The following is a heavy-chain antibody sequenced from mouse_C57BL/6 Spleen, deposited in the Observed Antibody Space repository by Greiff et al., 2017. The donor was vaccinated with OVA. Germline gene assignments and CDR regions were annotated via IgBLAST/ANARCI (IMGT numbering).Heavy chain of an antibody. D-gene: IGHD2-4*01. CDR3: ARRRGDYDTAWFAY. J-gene: IGHJ3*01. CDR2: ISSGGSYT. V-gene: IGHV5-6*01. CDR1: GFTFSSYG. Sequence: EVHLVESGGDLVKPGGSLKLSCAASGFTFSSYGMSWVRQTPDKRLEWVATISSGGSYTYYPASVKGRFTISRDNAKNTLYLQMSSLKSEDTAMYYCARRRGDYDTAWFAYWGQGTLVTVSA.